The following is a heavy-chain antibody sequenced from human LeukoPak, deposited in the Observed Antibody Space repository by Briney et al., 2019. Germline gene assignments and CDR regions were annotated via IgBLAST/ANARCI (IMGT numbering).Heavy chain of an antibody. V-gene: IGHV6-1*01. Sequence: SQTLSLTCVISGHSVSSNGVAWNWVRQSPSRVLEWLGRTYYGSKWSNDYALSVKSRITINPDTSKNQFSLQLNSVTPEDTAVYYCTRGRNSAFDYWGQGTLVTVSS. CDR1: GHSVSSNGVA. CDR2: TYYGSKWSN. CDR3: TRGRNSAFDY. J-gene: IGHJ4*02. D-gene: IGHD1-14*01.